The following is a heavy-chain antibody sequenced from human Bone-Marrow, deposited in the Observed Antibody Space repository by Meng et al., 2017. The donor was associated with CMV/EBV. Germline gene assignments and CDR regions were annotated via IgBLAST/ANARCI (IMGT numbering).Heavy chain of an antibody. Sequence: GESLKISCAASGFTFSSYSMNWVRQAPGKGLEWVSCISSSSSYKFYADSVKGRFTISRDKAKKSLYLQMNSLRAEDTAVYYCARDRLVGATSWWYFDYWGQGTLVTVSS. J-gene: IGHJ4*02. V-gene: IGHV3-21*01. CDR3: ARDRLVGATSWWYFDY. CDR2: ISSSSSYK. CDR1: GFTFSSYS. D-gene: IGHD1-26*01.